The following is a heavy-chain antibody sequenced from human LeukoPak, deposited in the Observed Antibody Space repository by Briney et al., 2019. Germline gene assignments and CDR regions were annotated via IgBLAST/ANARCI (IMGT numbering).Heavy chain of an antibody. D-gene: IGHD4-17*01. V-gene: IGHV4-39*01. CDR2: IYYSGST. J-gene: IGHJ5*02. CDR3: ANDYGDENWFDP. CDR1: GGSISSSSYY. Sequence: PSETLSLTCTVSGGSISSSSYYWGWIRQPPGKGLEWIGSIYYSGSTYYNPSLKSRVTISVDTSKNQFSLKLSPVTAADTAVYYCANDYGDENWFDPWGQGTLVTVSS.